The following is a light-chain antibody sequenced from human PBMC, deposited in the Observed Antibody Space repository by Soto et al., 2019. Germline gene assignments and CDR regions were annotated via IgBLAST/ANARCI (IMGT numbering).Light chain of an antibody. CDR2: KAT. J-gene: IGKJ2*01. V-gene: IGKV1-5*03. Sequence: DIQMTQSPSTLSASVGDRVTITCRASQSITTWLPWYQQKPGKAPKLLMYKATNLQSGVPSRFRGSGSGTEFSLTISSLQPEEFAIYYCQQYNDYQYTFGEGTKLEIK. CDR1: QSITTW. CDR3: QQYNDYQYT.